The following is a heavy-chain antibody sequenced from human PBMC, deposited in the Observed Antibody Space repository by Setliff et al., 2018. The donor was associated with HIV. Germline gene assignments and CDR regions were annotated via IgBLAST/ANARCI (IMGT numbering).Heavy chain of an antibody. CDR3: ARVEDYYDSSSYYPPDAFAI. CDR1: GGTFSSYA. Sequence: SVKVSCKASGGTFSSYAISWVRQAPRQGLEWMGGIIPIFGTANYAQKFQGRVTITADESTSTAYMELSSLRSEDTAVYYCARVEDYYDSSSYYPPDAFAIWGQGTMVTV. J-gene: IGHJ3*02. D-gene: IGHD3-22*01. CDR2: IIPIFGTA. V-gene: IGHV1-69*13.